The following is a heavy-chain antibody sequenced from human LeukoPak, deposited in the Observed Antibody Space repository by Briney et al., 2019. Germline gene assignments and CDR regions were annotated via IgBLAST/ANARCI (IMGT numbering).Heavy chain of an antibody. CDR1: GGSISSGGYY. Sequence: SETLSLTCTVSGGSISSGGYYWSWIRQHPGKGLEWIGYIYYSRSTYYNPSLKSRVTISVDTSKNQFSLKLSSVTAADTAVYYCASAGRYSYGFGYFDYWGQGTLVTVSS. V-gene: IGHV4-31*03. J-gene: IGHJ4*02. CDR3: ASAGRYSYGFGYFDY. CDR2: IYYSRST. D-gene: IGHD5-18*01.